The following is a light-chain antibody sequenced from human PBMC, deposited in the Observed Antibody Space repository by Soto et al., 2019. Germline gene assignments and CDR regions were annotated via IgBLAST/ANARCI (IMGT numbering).Light chain of an antibody. CDR2: LNSDGSH. Sequence: QLVLTQSPSASASLGASVKLTCTLSSGHSRYAIAWHQQQPEKGPRYLMKLNSDGSHSKGDGIPDRFSGSSSGAERYLIISSLQSEDAADYCCQTWGTGIHVFGTGTKLTVL. V-gene: IGLV4-69*01. CDR3: QTWGTGIHV. J-gene: IGLJ1*01. CDR1: SGHSRYA.